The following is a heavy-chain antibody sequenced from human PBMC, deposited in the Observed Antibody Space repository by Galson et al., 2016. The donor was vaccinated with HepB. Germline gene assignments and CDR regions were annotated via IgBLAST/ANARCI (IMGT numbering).Heavy chain of an antibody. CDR3: ASWRYSSGRNDSFDI. V-gene: IGHV3-30-3*01. CDR1: ELIFNNFA. CDR2: VSYDGSKK. D-gene: IGHD6-19*01. Sequence: SLRLSCAASELIFNNFAIQWVRHAPGKGLEWVAVVSYDGSKKYYADSVEGRFTVSRDSSKNTIYLQMNSLRAEDAAVYHCASWRYSSGRNDSFDIWGQGTRVTVSS. J-gene: IGHJ3*02.